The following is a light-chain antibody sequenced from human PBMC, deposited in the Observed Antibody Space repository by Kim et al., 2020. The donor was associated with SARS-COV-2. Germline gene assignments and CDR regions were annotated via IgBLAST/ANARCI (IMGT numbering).Light chain of an antibody. J-gene: IGKJ1*01. V-gene: IGKV3-20*01. CDR1: QTIRSSN. CDR2: GAS. CDR3: QQYGTLPRT. Sequence: SPGERATLSCRASQTIRSSNLAWYQQKPGQPPRLLIYGASTRATGIPDRFSGSGSETDFTLTISRLEPEDFAVYYCQQYGTLPRTFGQGTKVDIK.